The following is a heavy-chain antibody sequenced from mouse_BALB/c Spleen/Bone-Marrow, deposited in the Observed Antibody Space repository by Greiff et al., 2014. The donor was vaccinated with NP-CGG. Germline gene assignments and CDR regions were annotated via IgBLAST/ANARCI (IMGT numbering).Heavy chain of an antibody. V-gene: IGHV14-3*02. Sequence: VQLQQSGAELVKPGASVKLSCTASGFNIKDTYMHWVKQRPEQGLEWIGRIDPANGNTKYDPKFQGKATITADTSSNTAYLQLSSLTSEDTAVYYRAIYYYGSSGFAYWGQGTLVTVSA. CDR2: IDPANGNT. CDR3: AIYYYGSSGFAY. J-gene: IGHJ3*01. CDR1: GFNIKDTY. D-gene: IGHD1-1*01.